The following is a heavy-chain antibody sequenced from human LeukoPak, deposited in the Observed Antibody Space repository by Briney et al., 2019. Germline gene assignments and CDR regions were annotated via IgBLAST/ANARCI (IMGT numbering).Heavy chain of an antibody. Sequence: SETLSLICAAYGGSFSGYYWSWIRQPPGKGLEWLGEIYHSGTTKYNPSLKSRVTISVDTSKNQFSLKLTSVTAADTAVYYCARGRSSSSGLYYFDYWGQGTLVTVSS. V-gene: IGHV4-34*01. J-gene: IGHJ4*02. D-gene: IGHD6-6*01. CDR3: ARGRSSSSGLYYFDY. CDR2: IYHSGTT. CDR1: GGSFSGYY.